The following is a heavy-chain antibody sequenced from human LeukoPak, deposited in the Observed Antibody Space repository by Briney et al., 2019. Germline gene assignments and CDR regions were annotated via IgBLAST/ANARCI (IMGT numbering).Heavy chain of an antibody. D-gene: IGHD3-22*01. CDR3: AKEELVDYYDRSGYYPDVFDV. V-gene: IGHV3-23*01. CDR1: GFTFTSLV. J-gene: IGHJ3*01. Sequence: GGSLRLSCTASGFTFTSLVMTWVRQSPGKGLEWVSSINGYGSGTYYADSVRGRFTISRDNSENMVFLQMTSLRAEDTAVYYCAKEELVDYYDRSGYYPDVFDVWGQGTMVIVSS. CDR2: INGYGSGT.